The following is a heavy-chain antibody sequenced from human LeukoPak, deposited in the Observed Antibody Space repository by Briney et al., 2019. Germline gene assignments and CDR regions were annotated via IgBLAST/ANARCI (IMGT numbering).Heavy chain of an antibody. CDR1: GFTFSSYS. Sequence: PGGSLRLSCAASGFTFSSYSMNWVRQAPGKGLEWVSSISSSGSYIYYADSVKGRFTISRDNSKNTLYLQMNSLRAEDTAVYYCAKVLPPSSGDYWGQGTLVTVSS. V-gene: IGHV3-21*04. CDR2: ISSSGSYI. CDR3: AKVLPPSSGDY. J-gene: IGHJ4*02. D-gene: IGHD3-22*01.